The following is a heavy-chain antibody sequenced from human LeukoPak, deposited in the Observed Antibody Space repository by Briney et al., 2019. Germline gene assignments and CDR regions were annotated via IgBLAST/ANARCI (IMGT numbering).Heavy chain of an antibody. J-gene: IGHJ4*02. D-gene: IGHD2-15*01. CDR3: ARQGGGYLDY. CDR1: GGSFSGYY. V-gene: IGHV4-34*01. Sequence: SETLSLTCAVYGGSFSGYYWSWIRQPPGKGLEWIGEINHSGSTNYNPSLKSRVTISVDTSKNQFSLKLSSVTAADTAVYYCARQGGGYLDYWGQGTLVTVSS. CDR2: INHSGST.